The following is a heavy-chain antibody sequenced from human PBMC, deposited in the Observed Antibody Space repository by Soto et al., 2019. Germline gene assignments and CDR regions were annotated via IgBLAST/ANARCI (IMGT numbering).Heavy chain of an antibody. CDR1: GYTFTGYY. J-gene: IGHJ3*02. CDR2: INPNSGGT. Sequence: ASVKVSCKASGYTFTGYYMHWVRQAPGQGLEWMGWINPNSGGTNYAQKFQGWVTMTRDTSISTAYMELSRLRSDDTALYFCATWHLREHAYDIWGQGTMVTVSS. V-gene: IGHV1-2*04. D-gene: IGHD5-12*01. CDR3: ATWHLREHAYDI.